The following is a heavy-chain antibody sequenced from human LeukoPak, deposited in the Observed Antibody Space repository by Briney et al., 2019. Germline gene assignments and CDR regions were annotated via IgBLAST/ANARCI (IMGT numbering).Heavy chain of an antibody. Sequence: ASVKVSCKVFEYTLTELSMHWVRQAPGKGLEWMGGFDVEDGGRIYAQKFQGRVTMTRDTSISTAYMELSRLRSDDTAVYYCARVLPIMVRGARFGDFDYWGQGTLVTVSS. D-gene: IGHD3-10*01. J-gene: IGHJ4*02. CDR3: ARVLPIMVRGARFGDFDY. CDR2: FDVEDGGR. CDR1: EYTLTELS. V-gene: IGHV1-24*01.